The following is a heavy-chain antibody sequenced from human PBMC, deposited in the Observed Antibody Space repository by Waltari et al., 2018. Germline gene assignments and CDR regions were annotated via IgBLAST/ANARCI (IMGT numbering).Heavy chain of an antibody. CDR3: AGGGTGGGYGTEYYFDY. J-gene: IGHJ4*02. CDR2: IIRIVGTA. D-gene: IGHD5-12*01. V-gene: IGHV1-69*05. CDR1: AGTFLSYA. Sequence: QVQLVQSGAEVKKPGSSVKVSCKASAGTFLSYAISWVRQAPGPGLEWMGGIIRIVGTANNARKFQGRVTITTDESTSTAYMELSSLRSEDTAVYYCAGGGTGGGYGTEYYFDYWGQGTLVTVSS.